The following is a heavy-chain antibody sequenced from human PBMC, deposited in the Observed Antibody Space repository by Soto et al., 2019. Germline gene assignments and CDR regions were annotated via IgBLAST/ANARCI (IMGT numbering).Heavy chain of an antibody. J-gene: IGHJ5*02. CDR2: IRNIANSYTT. D-gene: IGHD1-20*01. CDR1: GFTFSDHY. Sequence: EVQLVESGGDLVQPGGSLRLSCAVSGFTFSDHYMDWVRQAPGKGLEWVGRIRNIANSYTTDYAASVKGRFTISRDDSKNSLYLQMNSLKTGDTAMYYCARRITGTPPADGGSWGQGTLVSASS. V-gene: IGHV3-72*01. CDR3: ARRITGTPPADGGS.